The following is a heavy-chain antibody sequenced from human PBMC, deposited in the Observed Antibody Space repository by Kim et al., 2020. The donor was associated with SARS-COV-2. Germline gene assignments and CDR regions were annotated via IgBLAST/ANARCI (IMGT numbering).Heavy chain of an antibody. CDR3: AKDADYYDSSGYYYDY. V-gene: IGHV3-23*01. J-gene: IGHJ4*02. Sequence: GGSLRLSCAASGFTFSSYAMSWVRQAPGKGLEWVSAISGSGGSTYYADSVKGRFTISRDNSKNTLYLQMNSLRAEDTAVYYCAKDADYYDSSGYYYDYWGQGTLVTVSS. D-gene: IGHD3-22*01. CDR1: GFTFSSYA. CDR2: ISGSGGST.